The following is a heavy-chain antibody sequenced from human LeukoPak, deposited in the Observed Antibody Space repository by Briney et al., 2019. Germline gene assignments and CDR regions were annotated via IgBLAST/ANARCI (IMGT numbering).Heavy chain of an antibody. CDR3: ARYGFSSSWQGGWHAFDI. CDR2: INPTVGDT. Sequence: GASVKVSCKASGYTLTSYYMHWVRQALGQGLEWMGIINPTVGDTIYAQKFQGRVTMTRDMSTSTVYMELSSLRSDDTAVYYCARYGFSSSWQGGWHAFDIWGQGTMVTVSS. J-gene: IGHJ3*02. CDR1: GYTLTSYY. D-gene: IGHD6-13*01. V-gene: IGHV1-46*01.